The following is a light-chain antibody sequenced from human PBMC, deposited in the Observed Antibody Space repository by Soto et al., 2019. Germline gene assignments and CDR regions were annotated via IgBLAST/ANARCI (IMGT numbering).Light chain of an antibody. V-gene: IGKV3-11*01. J-gene: IGKJ4*01. CDR2: DAS. CDR1: QTISTS. CDR3: QQRIRWPLT. Sequence: EIVLTQSPATLSLSPGERATLSCRASQTISTSLAWYQQKPGQSPWLLIYDASNRATDIPARFSGSGSGTDFTLTISSLEPEDFAVYYCQQRIRWPLTFGGGTKVDIK.